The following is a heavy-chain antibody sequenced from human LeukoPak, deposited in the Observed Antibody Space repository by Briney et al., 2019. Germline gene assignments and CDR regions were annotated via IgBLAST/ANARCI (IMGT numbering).Heavy chain of an antibody. Sequence: PSETLSLTCTVSGGSISSSSYYWGWIRQPPGKGLEWIGSIYYSGSTYYNPSLKSRVTISVDTSKNQFSLKLSSVTAADTAVYYCARDYDSSGYYPEPFDYWGQGTLVTVSS. D-gene: IGHD3-22*01. V-gene: IGHV4-39*07. J-gene: IGHJ4*02. CDR1: GGSISSSSYY. CDR3: ARDYDSSGYYPEPFDY. CDR2: IYYSGST.